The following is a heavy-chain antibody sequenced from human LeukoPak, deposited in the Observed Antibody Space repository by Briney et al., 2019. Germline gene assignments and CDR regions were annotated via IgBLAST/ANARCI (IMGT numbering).Heavy chain of an antibody. CDR2: IIPILGIA. CDR1: RGTFSRYV. J-gene: IGHJ5*02. CDR3: ARVGLEGRSWFDP. V-gene: IGHV1-69*04. Sequence: GASVKVSCKPSRGTFSRYVISGVRQAPGQGRKWMGRIIPILGIANYAQKFQRRVTITADKSRSTAYMELSSLRSEDTAVYYCARVGLEGRSWFDPWGQGTLVSVS. D-gene: IGHD1-1*01.